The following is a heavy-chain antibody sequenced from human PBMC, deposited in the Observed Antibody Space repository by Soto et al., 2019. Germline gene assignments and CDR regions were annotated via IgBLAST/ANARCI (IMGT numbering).Heavy chain of an antibody. J-gene: IGHJ6*02. V-gene: IGHV3-30-3*01. Sequence: QVQLVGSGGGVVQPGRSLRLSCAASGFTFSSYAMHWVRQAPGKGLEWVAVISYDGSNKYYADSVKGRFTISRDNSKNTLYLQMNSLRAEDTAVYYCARDLPAAMENYYYYGMDVWGQGTTVTVSS. D-gene: IGHD2-2*01. CDR3: ARDLPAAMENYYYYGMDV. CDR2: ISYDGSNK. CDR1: GFTFSSYA.